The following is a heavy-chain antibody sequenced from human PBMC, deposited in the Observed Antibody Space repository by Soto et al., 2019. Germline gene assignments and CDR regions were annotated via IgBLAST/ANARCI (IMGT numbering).Heavy chain of an antibody. J-gene: IGHJ4*02. D-gene: IGHD6-13*01. Sequence: QLQLQESGPGLVKPSETLSLTCTVSGGSISSSSYYWGWIRQPPGKGLEWIGSIYYSGSTYYSPSLKSRVTISVDTSKNQFSLKLSSVTAADTAVYYCARRPPAAAHYDYWGQGTLVTVSS. V-gene: IGHV4-39*01. CDR3: ARRPPAAAHYDY. CDR2: IYYSGST. CDR1: GGSISSSSYY.